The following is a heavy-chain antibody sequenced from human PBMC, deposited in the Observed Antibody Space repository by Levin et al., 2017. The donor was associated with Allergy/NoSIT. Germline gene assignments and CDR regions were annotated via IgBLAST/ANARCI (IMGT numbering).Heavy chain of an antibody. CDR3: AKTGSGWHTDY. Sequence: PGGSLRLSCAASGFTFTSYAMTWVRQAPGKGLEWVSLITRGGDNTYYADSVKGRFTISRDNSKNTLYLQMNSLRADDTALYYCAKTGSGWHTDYWGRGTLVTVSS. D-gene: IGHD6-19*01. CDR2: ITRGGDNT. J-gene: IGHJ4*02. V-gene: IGHV3-23*01. CDR1: GFTFTSYA.